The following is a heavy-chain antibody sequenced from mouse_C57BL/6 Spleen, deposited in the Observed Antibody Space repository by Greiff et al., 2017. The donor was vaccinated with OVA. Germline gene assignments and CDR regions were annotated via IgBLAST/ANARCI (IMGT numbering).Heavy chain of an antibody. CDR3: GSSSMGDY. Sequence: EVQLVEPGGGLVQPGGSLSLSCAASGFTFTDYYMRWVRQPPGRALEWLGFIRTKANGYKTEYSVSVKGRFTISRDNSQSSLYLQMNALRAEDGGAYDCGSSSMGDYWGQGTSVTVSS. CDR1: GFTFTDYY. J-gene: IGHJ4*01. CDR2: IRTKANGYKT. V-gene: IGHV7-3*01. D-gene: IGHD2-3*01.